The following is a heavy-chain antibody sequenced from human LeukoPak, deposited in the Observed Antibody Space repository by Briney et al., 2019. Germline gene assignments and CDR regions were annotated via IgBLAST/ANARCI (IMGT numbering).Heavy chain of an antibody. V-gene: IGHV1-2*06. CDR1: GYTFTGYY. CDR2: INPNSGGT. Sequence: ASVKVSCKASGYTFTGYYMLWVRHAPGQGREWMGRINPNSGGTNYAQKFQSRVTMTRDTSISTAYMELSRLRSDDTAVYYCARGRLVRGVIDWFDPWGQGTLVTVSS. CDR3: ARGRLVRGVIDWFDP. J-gene: IGHJ5*02. D-gene: IGHD3-10*01.